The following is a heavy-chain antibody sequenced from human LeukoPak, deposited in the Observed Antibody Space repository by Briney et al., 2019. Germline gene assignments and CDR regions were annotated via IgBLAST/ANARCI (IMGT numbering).Heavy chain of an antibody. CDR3: AKDVGKWESLHFFDY. J-gene: IGHJ4*02. CDR2: ISGSGAST. Sequence: GGPLRLSCLTSGLTFSTNAMSWVRQAPGKGLEWISGISGSGASTYYADSVTGRFTISRDNSRNTLYLQMNSLRGDDTAVYYCAKDVGKWESLHFFDYWGQGTLVTVSS. CDR1: GLTFSTNA. V-gene: IGHV3-23*01. D-gene: IGHD1-26*01.